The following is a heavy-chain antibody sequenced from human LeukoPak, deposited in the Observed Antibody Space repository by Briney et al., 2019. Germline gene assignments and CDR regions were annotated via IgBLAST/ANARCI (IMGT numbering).Heavy chain of an antibody. V-gene: IGHV1-18*01. Sequence: ASVKVSCKASGYTFTSYGISCVRQAPGQGLEWMGWISAYNGNTNYAQKLQGRVTMTTDTSTSTAYMELRSLRSDDTAVYYCARDQDYYDSSGYDYWGQGTLVTVSS. CDR1: GYTFTSYG. CDR2: ISAYNGNT. CDR3: ARDQDYYDSSGYDY. D-gene: IGHD3-22*01. J-gene: IGHJ4*02.